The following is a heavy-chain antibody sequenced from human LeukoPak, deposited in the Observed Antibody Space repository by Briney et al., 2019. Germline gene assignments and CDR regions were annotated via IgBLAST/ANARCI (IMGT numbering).Heavy chain of an antibody. V-gene: IGHV4-39*07. CDR3: ARRIGLVILYNWFDP. J-gene: IGHJ5*02. CDR2: INHSGST. CDR1: GGSISTSNYY. D-gene: IGHD3/OR15-3a*01. Sequence: SETLSLTCTVSGGSISTSNYYWSWIRQPPGKGLEWIGEINHSGSTNYNPSLKSRVTISVDTSKNQFSLKLSSVTAADTAVYYCARRIGLVILYNWFDPWGQGTLVTVSS.